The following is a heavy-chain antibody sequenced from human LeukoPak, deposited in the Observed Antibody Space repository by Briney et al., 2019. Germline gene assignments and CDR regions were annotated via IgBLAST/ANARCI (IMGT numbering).Heavy chain of an antibody. CDR3: ARVPYGGWNIYYFDY. CDR1: GYTFTGYY. D-gene: IGHD1/OR15-1a*01. CDR2: INPNSGGT. Sequence: GASVKVSCKASGYTFTGYYMHWVRQAPGQGLEWMGRINPNSGGTNYAQKFQGRVTMTRDTSISTAYMELSRLRSDDTAVYYCARVPYGGWNIYYFDYWGQGTLVTVSS. J-gene: IGHJ4*02. V-gene: IGHV1-2*06.